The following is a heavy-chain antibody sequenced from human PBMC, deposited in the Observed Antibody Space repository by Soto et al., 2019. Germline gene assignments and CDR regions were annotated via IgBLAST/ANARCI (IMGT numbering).Heavy chain of an antibody. CDR1: GFTFSSYA. Sequence: QTGGSLRLSCAASGFTFSSYAMHWVRQAPGKGLEWVAVISYDGSNKYYADSVKGRFTISRDNSKNTLYLQMNSLRAEDTAVYYCARAPYSSGWYLSEIWGQGTLVTVSS. D-gene: IGHD6-19*01. V-gene: IGHV3-30-3*01. CDR2: ISYDGSNK. J-gene: IGHJ4*02. CDR3: ARAPYSSGWYLSEI.